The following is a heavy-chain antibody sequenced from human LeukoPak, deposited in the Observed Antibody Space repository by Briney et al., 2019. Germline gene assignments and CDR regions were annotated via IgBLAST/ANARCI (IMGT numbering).Heavy chain of an antibody. V-gene: IGHV3-7*01. D-gene: IGHD3-3*01. CDR3: PTSPLVTIFGVVIPNYYYYYIDV. CDR1: GFTFSSYW. Sequence: GGSLRLSCAASGFTFSSYWMSWVRQAPGKGLEWVANIKQDGSEKYYVDSVKGRFTISRDNAKNSLYLQMNSLRAEDTAVYYFPTSPLVTIFGVVIPNYYYYYIDVWGKGTTVTVSS. J-gene: IGHJ6*03. CDR2: IKQDGSEK.